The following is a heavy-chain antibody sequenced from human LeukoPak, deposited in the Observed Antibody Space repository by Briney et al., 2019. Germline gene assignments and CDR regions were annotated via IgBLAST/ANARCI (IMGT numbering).Heavy chain of an antibody. V-gene: IGHV3-9*01. CDR1: GFTFDDYA. CDR3: ARDKHRGVGIAAAGSDY. CDR2: TSWNSGSI. D-gene: IGHD6-13*01. Sequence: GRSLRLSCAASGFTFDDYAMHWVRQAPGKGLEWVSGTSWNSGSIGYADPVKGRFTISRDNAKNSLYLQMNSLRAEDTAVYYCARDKHRGVGIAAAGSDYWGQGTLVTVSS. J-gene: IGHJ4*02.